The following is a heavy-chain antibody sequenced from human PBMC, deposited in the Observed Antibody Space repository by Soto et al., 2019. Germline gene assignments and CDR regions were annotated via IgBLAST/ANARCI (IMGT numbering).Heavy chain of an antibody. CDR2: TSYDGSNK. V-gene: IGHV3-30*18. Sequence: QVQLVESGGGVVQPGRSLRLSCAASGFTFSLYGMHWVRQAPGKGLEWVAVTSYDGSNKYYADSVKGRFTISRDNSKNTLYLQMNSLRVEDTAVYYCAKDSGYSGYDVYDYYYGMEVWGQGTTVTVSS. CDR3: AKDSGYSGYDVYDYYYGMEV. D-gene: IGHD5-12*01. CDR1: GFTFSLYG. J-gene: IGHJ6*02.